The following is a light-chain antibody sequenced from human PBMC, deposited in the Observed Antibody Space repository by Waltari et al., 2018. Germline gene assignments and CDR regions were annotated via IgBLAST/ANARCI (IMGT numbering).Light chain of an antibody. CDR2: AVR. CDR1: TRDVGSYTL. V-gene: IGLV2-23*02. Sequence: QSALTQPASVSGSPGQSITISCTGTTRDVGSYTLVSWYQHPPGKAPKLRIFAVREWPSGVSNRFSGSKSGNTASLTISGLQAEDEADYHCCSYAGNSIYVFGTGTRVTVL. J-gene: IGLJ1*01. CDR3: CSYAGNSIYV.